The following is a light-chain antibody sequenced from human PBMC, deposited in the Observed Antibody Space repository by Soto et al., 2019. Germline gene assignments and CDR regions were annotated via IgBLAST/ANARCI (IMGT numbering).Light chain of an antibody. Sequence: EIQMTQSPSTLSASVGDRVTITCRASQSISDCVAWYQQKPGKAPKLLIYDASSLESGVPSRFSGSGSGTEFTLTISSLQPDDFATYYCQQYNSYWTLGQGTKVDIK. V-gene: IGKV1-5*01. CDR1: QSISDC. CDR3: QQYNSYWT. J-gene: IGKJ1*01. CDR2: DAS.